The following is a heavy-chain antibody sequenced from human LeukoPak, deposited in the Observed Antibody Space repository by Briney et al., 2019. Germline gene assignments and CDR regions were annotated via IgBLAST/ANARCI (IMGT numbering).Heavy chain of an antibody. D-gene: IGHD6-13*01. J-gene: IGHJ4*02. CDR3: ARDPAAAGDLPFDY. Sequence: GGSLRLSCAASGFTFSSYGMHWVRQAPGKGLEWVAVIWYDGSNKYSADSVKGRFTISRDNSKNTLYLQMNSLRAEDTAVYYCARDPAAAGDLPFDYWGQGTLVTVSS. CDR1: GFTFSSYG. CDR2: IWYDGSNK. V-gene: IGHV3-33*01.